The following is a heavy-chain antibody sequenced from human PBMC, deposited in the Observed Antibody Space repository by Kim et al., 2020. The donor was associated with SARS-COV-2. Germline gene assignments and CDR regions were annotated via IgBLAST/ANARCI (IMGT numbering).Heavy chain of an antibody. J-gene: IGHJ4*02. CDR3: ARDPVADGYSFFDC. D-gene: IGHD4-4*01. Sequence: GGSLRLSCEVSGFGVTTNHMSWIRQVPGRGLEWVSVIFRGGTTYYAPSVQGRFTVSRDYYQNRLCLQMESLRAEDTAIYYCARDPVADGYSFFDCWGQGTLVTVSS. CDR2: IFRGGTT. CDR1: GFGVTTNH. V-gene: IGHV3-53*01.